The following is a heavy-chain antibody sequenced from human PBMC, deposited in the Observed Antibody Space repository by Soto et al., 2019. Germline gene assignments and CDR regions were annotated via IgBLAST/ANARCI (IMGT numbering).Heavy chain of an antibody. J-gene: IGHJ4*02. Sequence: PGGSLRLACAASGFTFISYGMRWVRQAPGKGLEWVAVISYDGSNKYYADSVKGRFTISRDNSKNTLYLQMNSLRAEDTAVYYCAKDSGSGSYYNIFYFDYWGQGTLVTVSS. D-gene: IGHD3-10*01. CDR2: ISYDGSNK. V-gene: IGHV3-30*18. CDR3: AKDSGSGSYYNIFYFDY. CDR1: GFTFISYG.